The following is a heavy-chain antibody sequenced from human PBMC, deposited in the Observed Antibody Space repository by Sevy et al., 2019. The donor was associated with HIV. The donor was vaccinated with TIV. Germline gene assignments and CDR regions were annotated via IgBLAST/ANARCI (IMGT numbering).Heavy chain of an antibody. J-gene: IGHJ4*02. CDR1: GGSISSGDYY. CDR3: ARVMREVAEVGLTYYFDY. Sequence: KQSQTLSLTCTVSGGSISSGDYYWSWIRQPPGKGLEWIGYIYYSGSTYYNPSLKSRVTISVDTSKNQFSLKLSSVTAADTAVYYCARVMREVAEVGLTYYFDYWGQGTLVTVSS. V-gene: IGHV4-30-4*01. CDR2: IYYSGST. D-gene: IGHD3-16*01.